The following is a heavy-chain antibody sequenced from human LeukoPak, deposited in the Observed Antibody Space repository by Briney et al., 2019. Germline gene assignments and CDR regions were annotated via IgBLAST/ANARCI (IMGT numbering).Heavy chain of an antibody. CDR2: ISDDGSKE. CDR1: GFTFSNYA. D-gene: IGHD2-21*01. CDR3: ARPLRNVCGPLLDY. J-gene: IGHJ4*02. V-gene: IGHV3-30-3*01. Sequence: GGSLRLSCAASGFTFSNYAMHWVRQTPGKGLEGMTVISDDGSKEYYADSVQCPFTISRANSKNTLFLQMHSLRAEDSAVYYCARPLRNVCGPLLDYWGQGTLVTVSS.